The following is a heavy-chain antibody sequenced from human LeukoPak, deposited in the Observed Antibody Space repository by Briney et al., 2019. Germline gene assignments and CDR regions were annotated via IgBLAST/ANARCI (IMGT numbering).Heavy chain of an antibody. CDR3: AGTYSSSSERGKDNY. D-gene: IGHD6-6*01. Sequence: PGGSLRLSCEASGFTQNAMGWVRQAPGKGLEWVASISRSGGNSHYADSVKGRFTISRDNSKNTLYLQMNSLRAEDTAVYYCAGTYSSSSERGKDNYWGQGTLVTVSS. CDR2: ISRSGGNS. CDR1: GFTQNA. V-gene: IGHV3-23*01. J-gene: IGHJ4*02.